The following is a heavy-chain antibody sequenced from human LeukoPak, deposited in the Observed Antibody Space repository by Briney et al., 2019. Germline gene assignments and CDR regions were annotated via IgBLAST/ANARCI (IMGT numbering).Heavy chain of an antibody. D-gene: IGHD5-12*01. J-gene: IGHJ4*02. CDR1: GYTFTGYY. CDR2: INPNTGGT. Sequence: GASVKVSCKASGYTFTGYYVHWLRQAPGQGLEWMGWINPNTGGTNFAQKFQGRVTMTTDTSITTAYMELTRLRSDDTAVYYCANWAATIRNFNYWGQGTLVTVSS. V-gene: IGHV1-2*02. CDR3: ANWAATIRNFNY.